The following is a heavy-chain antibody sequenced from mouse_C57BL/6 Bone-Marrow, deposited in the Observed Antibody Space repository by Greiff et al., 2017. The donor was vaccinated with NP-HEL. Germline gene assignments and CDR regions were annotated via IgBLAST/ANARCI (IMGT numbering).Heavy chain of an antibody. Sequence: EVQLVESGPGLVKPSQSLSLTCSVTGYSITSGYYWNWIRQFPGNKLEWMGYISYDGSNNYNPSLKNLISITRDTSKNQFFLKLNSVTTEDTATYYCARTDYSNYIAYWGQGTLVTVSA. CDR2: ISYDGSN. V-gene: IGHV3-6*01. D-gene: IGHD2-5*01. CDR3: ARTDYSNYIAY. J-gene: IGHJ3*01. CDR1: GYSITSGYY.